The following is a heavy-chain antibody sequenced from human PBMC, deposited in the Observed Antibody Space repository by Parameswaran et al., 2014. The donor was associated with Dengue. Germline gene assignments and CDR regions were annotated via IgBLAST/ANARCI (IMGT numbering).Heavy chain of an antibody. D-gene: IGHD4-17*01. J-gene: IGHJ4*02. V-gene: IGHV3-66*01. Sequence: RWIRQPPGKGLEWISVIINGESTKYADSVKGRFGISIDNSKNTLYLEMTTLRADDTAIYYCAKATVGGGDYGLWGQGTLVTVSS. CDR3: AKATVGGGDYGL. CDR2: IINGEST.